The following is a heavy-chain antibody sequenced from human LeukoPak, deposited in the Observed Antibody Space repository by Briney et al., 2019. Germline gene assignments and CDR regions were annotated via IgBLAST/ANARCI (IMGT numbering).Heavy chain of an antibody. D-gene: IGHD6-13*01. CDR1: GGSISNSDYY. CDR2: INYHGNT. V-gene: IGHV4-39*01. CDR3: AKRPGYSSSWYRPFDY. J-gene: IGHJ4*02. Sequence: PSETLSLTCTVSGGSISNSDYYWDWIRQPPGKGLEWIGSINYHGNTYHKPSLESRVTISVDTSKNQFSLKMSAVTAADTAVYYCAKRPGYSSSWYRPFDYWGQGTLVTVSS.